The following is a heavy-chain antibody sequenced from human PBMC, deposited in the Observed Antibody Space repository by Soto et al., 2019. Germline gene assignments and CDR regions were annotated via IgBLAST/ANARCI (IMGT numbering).Heavy chain of an antibody. Sequence: DVQLLESGGGLVQPGGSRRLSCAASGFSFSSYAMVWVRQAPGKGLEWVSVISARGGSSYFADPVKGRFTTSRDNSKNVLSLEMNSLRAEYTAIYFCAKGSIEYSASVDNWGQGTLVLVSP. V-gene: IGHV3-23*01. D-gene: IGHD4-4*01. CDR2: ISARGGSS. CDR1: GFSFSSYA. J-gene: IGHJ4*02. CDR3: AKGSIEYSASVDN.